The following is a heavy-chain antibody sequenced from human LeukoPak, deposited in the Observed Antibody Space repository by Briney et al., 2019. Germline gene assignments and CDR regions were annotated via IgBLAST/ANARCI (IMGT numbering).Heavy chain of an antibody. CDR3: ARGGYYGSGNDFRFDP. D-gene: IGHD3-10*01. CDR2: IYYTGST. CDR1: GGSISSYY. Sequence: SETLSLTCTVSGGSISSYYWSWIRQPPGKGLEWIGYIYYTGSTNYNPSLKSRVTISVDTSKNQFSLKLNSVTAADTAVYYCARGGYYGSGNDFRFDPWGQGTLVTVSS. J-gene: IGHJ5*02. V-gene: IGHV4-59*01.